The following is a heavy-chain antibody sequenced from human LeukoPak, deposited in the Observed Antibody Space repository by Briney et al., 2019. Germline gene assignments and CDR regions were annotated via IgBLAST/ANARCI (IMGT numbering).Heavy chain of an antibody. CDR3: ARGPDPDDYYDSGSYTDY. J-gene: IGHJ4*02. Sequence: GGSLRLSCAASGFTFSSYAMSWVRQAPGKGLEWVSVITGNGGSTFYADSVRGRFTISRDNSKNTLFLQMNSLRAEDTAVYYCARGPDPDDYYDSGSYTDYWGQGTLVTVSS. CDR1: GFTFSSYA. CDR2: ITGNGGST. V-gene: IGHV3-23*01. D-gene: IGHD3-10*01.